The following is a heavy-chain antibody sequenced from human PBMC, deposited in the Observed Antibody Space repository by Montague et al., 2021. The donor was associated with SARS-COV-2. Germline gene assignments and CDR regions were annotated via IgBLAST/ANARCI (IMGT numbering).Heavy chain of an antibody. D-gene: IGHD2-15*01. CDR2: ISDIGST. V-gene: IGHV4-34*01. CDR3: VRARVCSGGSCSGPDDDAFDI. CDR1: GGSFNGYY. Sequence: SETLSLTCAVYGGSFNGYYWNWIRQPPGKGLEWIGEISDIGSTTYNPSLESRLTTPVDRPKNQFSLRLTSVTAADTAVYYCVRARVCSGGSCSGPDDDAFDIWGQGTVVTVSS. J-gene: IGHJ3*02.